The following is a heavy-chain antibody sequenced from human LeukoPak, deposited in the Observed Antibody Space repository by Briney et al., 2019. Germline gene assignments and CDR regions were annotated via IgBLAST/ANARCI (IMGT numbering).Heavy chain of an antibody. Sequence: TGGSLRLSCAASGFSFSKYGMHWVRQAPGRGLEWVAFIRNDGRNKYYADSVKGRFTISRDNSKNTLYLQMKSLRAEDTAVYYCARGSSNIAARNNCFDPWGQGTLVTVSS. J-gene: IGHJ5*02. CDR1: GFSFSKYG. CDR3: ARGSSNIAARNNCFDP. V-gene: IGHV3-30*02. D-gene: IGHD6-6*01. CDR2: IRNDGRNK.